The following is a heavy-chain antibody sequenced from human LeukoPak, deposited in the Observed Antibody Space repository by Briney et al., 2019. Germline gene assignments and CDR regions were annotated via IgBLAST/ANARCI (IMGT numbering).Heavy chain of an antibody. D-gene: IGHD2-15*01. J-gene: IGHJ3*02. CDR3: ARSYCGGGSCGAFDI. V-gene: IGHV4-59*01. CDR1: GGFISSYY. CDR2: IYYSGNT. Sequence: SETLSLTCTVSGGFISSYYWSWIRQPPGKGLEWIGYIYYSGNTNYNPSLKSRVTISVDTSKNQFSLRLSSVTAADTAVYYCARSYCGGGSCGAFDIWGQGTMVTVFS.